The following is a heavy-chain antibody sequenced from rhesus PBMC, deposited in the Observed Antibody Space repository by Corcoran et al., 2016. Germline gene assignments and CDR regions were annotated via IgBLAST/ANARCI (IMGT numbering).Heavy chain of an antibody. CDR1: GGSISSSY. J-gene: IGHJ4*01. CDR3: ARGGGYCTGSGCYPFDY. CDR2: IYGSGSST. Sequence: QVQLQESGPGLVKPSETLSVTCAVSGGSISSSYWSWIRQAPGKGLEWIGYIYGSGSSTHYNPPLKGRATMSVDTSKNRPSLRLRSVTAADTAVDYFARGGGYCTGSGCYPFDYWGQGVLVTVSS. V-gene: IGHV4-169*01. D-gene: IGHD2-21*01.